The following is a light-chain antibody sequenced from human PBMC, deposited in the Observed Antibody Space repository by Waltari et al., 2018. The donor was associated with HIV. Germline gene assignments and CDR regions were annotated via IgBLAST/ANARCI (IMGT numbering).Light chain of an antibody. V-gene: IGLV1-47*01. CDR1: SSNIGRNY. J-gene: IGLJ1*01. CDR3: AAWNDSLSGYV. CDR2: RNN. Sequence: QSVLTQPPSASGTPEQRVTISCSGSSSNIGRNYVYWHQQLPGTAPKLLIYRNNQRPSGVPDRFSGSKSGTSASLAINGLRSEDEADYYCAAWNDSLSGYVFGTGTKVTV.